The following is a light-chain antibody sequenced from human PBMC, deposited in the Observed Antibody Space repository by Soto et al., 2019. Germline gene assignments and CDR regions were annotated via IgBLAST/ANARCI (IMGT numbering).Light chain of an antibody. CDR3: QQRSNWPIT. Sequence: EIMLTQSPGTLSLSPGERATLSCRASQSVSSYLACYQQKPGQAPRLLIYDASNRATGIPARFSGSGSGTDFTLTISSLEPEDFAVYYCQQRSNWPITFGQGTRLEI. V-gene: IGKV3-11*01. CDR2: DAS. J-gene: IGKJ5*01. CDR1: QSVSSY.